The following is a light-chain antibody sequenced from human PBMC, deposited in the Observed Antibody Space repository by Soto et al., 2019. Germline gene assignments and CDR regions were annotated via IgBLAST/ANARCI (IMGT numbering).Light chain of an antibody. Sequence: DIQMTQSPSSLFASVGDRVTITCQATQDINIYLNWYQQKPGKAPNLLIYDASNLEIGVPSRFSGSGSGTHFTFTISSLQTEDIRTYYCQQYDILPITFGRGTRLEIK. CDR3: QQYDILPIT. CDR2: DAS. CDR1: QDINIY. V-gene: IGKV1-33*01. J-gene: IGKJ5*01.